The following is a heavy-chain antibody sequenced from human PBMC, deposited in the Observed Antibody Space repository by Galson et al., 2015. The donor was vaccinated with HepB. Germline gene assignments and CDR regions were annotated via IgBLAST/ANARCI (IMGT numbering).Heavy chain of an antibody. CDR2: INSDGSST. V-gene: IGHV3-74*01. J-gene: IGHJ6*02. D-gene: IGHD6-13*01. CDR3: ARERSSSWYHYGMDV. Sequence: SLRLSCAASGFTFSSYWMHWVRQAPGKGLVWVSRINSDGSSTSYADSVKGRFTISRDNAKNTLYLQMNSLRAEDTAVYYCARERSSSWYHYGMDVWGQGTTVTVSS. CDR1: GFTFSSYW.